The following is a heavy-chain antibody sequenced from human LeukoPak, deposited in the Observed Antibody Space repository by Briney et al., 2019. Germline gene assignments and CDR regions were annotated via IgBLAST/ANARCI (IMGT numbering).Heavy chain of an antibody. J-gene: IGHJ4*02. CDR1: GYTLTELS. D-gene: IGHD5-12*01. Sequence: GASVKISCKVSGYTLTELSMHWVRQAPGKGLEWMGGFDPEDGETIYAQKFQGRVTMTEDTSTDTAYMELSSLRSEDTAVYYCATVQSGYDTVFDYWGQGTLVTVSS. CDR3: ATVQSGYDTVFDY. V-gene: IGHV1-24*01. CDR2: FDPEDGET.